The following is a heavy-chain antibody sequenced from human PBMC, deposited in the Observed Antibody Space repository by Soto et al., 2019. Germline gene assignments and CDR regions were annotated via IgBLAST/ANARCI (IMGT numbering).Heavy chain of an antibody. CDR1: GFTVKNYQ. Sequence: GGSLRLSCTASGFTVKNYQMNWVRRGPGKGLEWVSVIYSGGVTYYPDSVKGRFTTIRDTSKNTVYLQMNSLRAAATAMYYCARDPSTTGYYGLDVWGQGTTDTVSS. V-gene: IGHV3-53*01. CDR3: ARDPSTTGYYGLDV. CDR2: IYSGGVT. J-gene: IGHJ6*02.